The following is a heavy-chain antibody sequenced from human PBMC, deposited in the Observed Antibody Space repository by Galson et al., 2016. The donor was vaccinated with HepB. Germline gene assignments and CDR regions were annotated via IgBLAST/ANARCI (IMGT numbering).Heavy chain of an antibody. J-gene: IGHJ6*02. D-gene: IGHD1-14*01. CDR1: GYTFTSYG. Sequence: SGYTFTSYGISWVRQAPGQGLEWMGWISAYNGDTNYAQKLQGRVTMTTDTSTSTAYMELRSLRSDDTAVYYCARADHRSYYYYYGMDVWGQGTTVTVSS. V-gene: IGHV1-18*01. CDR2: ISAYNGDT. CDR3: ARADHRSYYYYYGMDV.